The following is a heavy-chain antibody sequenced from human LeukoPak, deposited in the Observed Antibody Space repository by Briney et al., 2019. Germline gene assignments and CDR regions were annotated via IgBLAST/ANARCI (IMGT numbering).Heavy chain of an antibody. CDR1: GYTFTGYY. J-gene: IGHJ6*03. D-gene: IGHD1-26*01. V-gene: IGHV1-69*13. CDR2: IIPIFGTA. CDR3: ARGTLSGSYHYYYMDV. Sequence: ASVKVSCKASGYTFTGYYMHWVRQAPGQGLEWMGGIIPIFGTANYAQKFQGRVTITADESTSTAYMELSSLRSEDTAVYYCARGTLSGSYHYYYMDVWGKGTTVTVSS.